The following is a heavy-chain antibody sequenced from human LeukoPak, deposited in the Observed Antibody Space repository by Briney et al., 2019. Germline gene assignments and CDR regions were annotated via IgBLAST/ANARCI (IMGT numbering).Heavy chain of an antibody. D-gene: IGHD3-10*01. V-gene: IGHV4-34*01. CDR2: ISHNGST. CDR3: ARAPIGYHYDSGGYGRLTWFDP. CDR1: GGSLSNYY. Sequence: SETLSLTCAVYGGSLSNYYWSWIRQPPGKGLVWIGEISHNGSTNYNPSLKSRVTISVDTSKNQFSLKLTSVTAADTALYYCARAPIGYHYDSGGYGRLTWFDPWGQGTLVTVSS. J-gene: IGHJ5*02.